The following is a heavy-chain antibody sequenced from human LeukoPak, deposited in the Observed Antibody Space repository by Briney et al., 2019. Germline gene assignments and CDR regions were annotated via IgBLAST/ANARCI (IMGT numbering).Heavy chain of an antibody. Sequence: ASVKVSCKASGYTFTSHGISWVRQAPGQGLEWMGWISAYNGNTNYAQKLQGRVTMTTDTSTSTAYMELRSLRSDDTAVYYCARTRLRYFDWLHNGFDPWGQGTLVTVSS. CDR1: GYTFTSHG. D-gene: IGHD3-9*01. V-gene: IGHV1-18*01. J-gene: IGHJ5*02. CDR2: ISAYNGNT. CDR3: ARTRLRYFDWLHNGFDP.